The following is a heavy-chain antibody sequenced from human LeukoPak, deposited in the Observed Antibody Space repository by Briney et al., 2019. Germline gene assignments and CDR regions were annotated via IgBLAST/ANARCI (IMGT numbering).Heavy chain of an antibody. CDR3: ANYCSSSSCSQPFDY. D-gene: IGHD2-2*01. CDR2: IKADGSEK. V-gene: IGHV3-7*01. J-gene: IGHJ4*02. Sequence: GSLRLSCVASGFTFSSYWMTWVRQAPGKGLEWVANIKADGSEKYYVDSVKGRFTISRDNAKNSLYLQMNSLRAEDTAVYYCANYCSSSSCSQPFDYWGQGTLVTVSS. CDR1: GFTFSSYW.